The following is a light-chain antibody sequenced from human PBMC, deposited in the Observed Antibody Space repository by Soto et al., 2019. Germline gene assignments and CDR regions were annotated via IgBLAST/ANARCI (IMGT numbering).Light chain of an antibody. J-gene: IGKJ1*01. Sequence: DIQMTQSPSTLSASVGDRVTITCRASQSISSWLAWYQQKPGKAPKLLIYKASSLESGLPSRFSGSGSGTEFTLTISSLQPDDFASYCCQQYNSYWPFGQGTKVEIK. CDR1: QSISSW. CDR2: KAS. V-gene: IGKV1-5*03. CDR3: QQYNSYWP.